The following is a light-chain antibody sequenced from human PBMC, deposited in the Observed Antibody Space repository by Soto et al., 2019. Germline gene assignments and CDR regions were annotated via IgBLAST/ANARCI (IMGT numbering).Light chain of an antibody. CDR3: QQYYSYPLT. CDR1: QGISSY. Sequence: AIRMTQSPSSLSASTGDGVTITCRASQGISSYLAWYQQKPGKAPKLLIYAASTLHSGVPSRFSGSGSGTDFTLTISCLQSEDFATYYCQQYYSYPLTFGGGTKV. J-gene: IGKJ4*01. CDR2: AAS. V-gene: IGKV1-8*01.